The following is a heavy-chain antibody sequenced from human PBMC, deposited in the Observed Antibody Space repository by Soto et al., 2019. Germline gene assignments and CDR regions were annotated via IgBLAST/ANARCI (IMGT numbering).Heavy chain of an antibody. Sequence: QVQLVQSGAEVKKPGSSVKVSCKASGGTFSSYAISWVRQAPGQGLEWMGGIIPIFGTANYAQKFQGRVTITADKSTSTAYMELSSLRSEDTAVYYCARDQPLGYSSSTSCSTRFDPWGQGTLVTVSS. V-gene: IGHV1-69*06. CDR2: IIPIFGTA. D-gene: IGHD2-2*01. CDR1: GGTFSSYA. CDR3: ARDQPLGYSSSTSCSTRFDP. J-gene: IGHJ5*02.